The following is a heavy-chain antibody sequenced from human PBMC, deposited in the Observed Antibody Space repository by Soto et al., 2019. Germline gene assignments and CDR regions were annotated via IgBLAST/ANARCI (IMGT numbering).Heavy chain of an antibody. CDR2: ISAYNGNT. Sequence: ASVNVSSKASGYTFTSYGVSWVRQGPGQGLEWMGWISAYNGNTNYAQKLQGRVTMTTDTSTSTAYMELRSLRSDDTAVYYCARGQSSSDSSGYYRWGQGTLVTVS. V-gene: IGHV1-18*01. J-gene: IGHJ4*02. D-gene: IGHD3-22*01. CDR1: GYTFTSYG. CDR3: ARGQSSSDSSGYYR.